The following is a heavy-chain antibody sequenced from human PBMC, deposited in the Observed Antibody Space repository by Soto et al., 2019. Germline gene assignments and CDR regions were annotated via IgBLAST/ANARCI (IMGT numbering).Heavy chain of an antibody. Sequence: SETLSLTCAVYGGSFSGYYWSWIRQPPGKGLEWIGEINHSGSTNYNPSLKSRVTISVDTSKNQFSLKLSSVTAADTAVYYCARGQGVEKDIVVVPAATTFDYWGQGTLVTVSS. CDR3: ARGQGVEKDIVVVPAATTFDY. CDR1: GGSFSGYY. CDR2: INHSGST. J-gene: IGHJ4*02. V-gene: IGHV4-34*01. D-gene: IGHD2-2*01.